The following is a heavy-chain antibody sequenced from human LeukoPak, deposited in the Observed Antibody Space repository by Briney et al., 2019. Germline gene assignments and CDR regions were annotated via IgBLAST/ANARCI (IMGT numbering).Heavy chain of an antibody. D-gene: IGHD6-6*01. J-gene: IGHJ4*02. V-gene: IGHV4-34*01. Sequence: SETLSLTCADYGGSFSGYYWSWIRQPPAKGLKWIGEINHSGSTNYNPSLKSRVTISVDTSKNQFSLKLSSVTAADTAVYYCARRSIAARLFDYWGQGTLVTVSS. CDR3: ARRSIAARLFDY. CDR2: INHSGST. CDR1: GGSFSGYY.